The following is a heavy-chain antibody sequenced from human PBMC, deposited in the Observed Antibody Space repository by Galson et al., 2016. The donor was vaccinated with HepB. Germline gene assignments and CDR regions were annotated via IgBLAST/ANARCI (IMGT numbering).Heavy chain of an antibody. CDR1: GFSLSTSGMC. V-gene: IGHV2-70*01. CDR2: IDWNDYK. Sequence: PALVKPTQTLTLTCTFSGFSLSTSGMCVSWIRQPPGKALEWLALIDWNDYKYYSTSLKTRLTTSKDTSKNQVVLTMTNMDPMDPATYYCARAIVTKDNYYSGMDVWGQGTTVTVSS. CDR3: ARAIVTKDNYYSGMDV. J-gene: IGHJ6*02. D-gene: IGHD5-12*01.